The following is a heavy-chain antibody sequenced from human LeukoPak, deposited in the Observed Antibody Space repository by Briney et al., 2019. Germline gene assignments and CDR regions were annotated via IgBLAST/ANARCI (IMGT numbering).Heavy chain of an antibody. CDR3: ASRVVNDWFDP. Sequence: SETLSLTCTVSGGSISSSSYYWGWIRQPPGKGLEWIGSIYYSGSTYYNPSLKSRVTISVDTSKNQFSLKLSSVTAADTAVYYCASRVVNDWFDPWGQGTLVTVSS. J-gene: IGHJ5*02. CDR1: GGSISSSSYY. D-gene: IGHD4-23*01. CDR2: IYYSGST. V-gene: IGHV4-39*01.